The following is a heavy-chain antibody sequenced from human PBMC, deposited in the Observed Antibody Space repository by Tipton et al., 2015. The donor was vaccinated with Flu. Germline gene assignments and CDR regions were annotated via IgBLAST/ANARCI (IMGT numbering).Heavy chain of an antibody. D-gene: IGHD4-11*01. CDR3: ARRSYSNYVSEPKNWFDP. CDR2: IYYSGST. V-gene: IGHV4-38-2*01. Sequence: LRLSCAVSGYSISSGYYWGWIRQPPGKGLEWIGSIYYSGSTYYNPSLKSRVTISVDTSKNQFSLKVSSVTAADTAVYYCARRSYSNYVSEPKNWFDPWGQGTLVTVSS. J-gene: IGHJ5*02. CDR1: GYSISSGYY.